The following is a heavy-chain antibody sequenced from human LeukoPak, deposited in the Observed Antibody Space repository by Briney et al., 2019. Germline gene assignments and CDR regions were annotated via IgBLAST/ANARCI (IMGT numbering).Heavy chain of an antibody. J-gene: IGHJ2*01. CDR2: IYYSGST. D-gene: IGHD3-9*01. Sequence: SETLSLTCTVSGGSISSSSYYWGWIRQPPGKGLEWIGSIYYSGSTYYNPSLKSRVTISVDTSKNQFSLKLSSVTAADTAVYYCARAVFLTGYLWWYFDLWGRGTLVTVSS. V-gene: IGHV4-39*07. CDR1: GGSISSSSYY. CDR3: ARAVFLTGYLWWYFDL.